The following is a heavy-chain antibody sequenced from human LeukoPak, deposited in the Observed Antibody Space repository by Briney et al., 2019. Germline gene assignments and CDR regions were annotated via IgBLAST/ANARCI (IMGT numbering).Heavy chain of an antibody. D-gene: IGHD3-3*01. CDR2: IYTSGST. J-gene: IGHJ4*02. Sequence: SQTLSLTCTFSGGSISSGNYFWSWIRQPAGKGLEWIGRIYTSGSTNYNPSLKSRVAISVDTSKNQFSLKLSSVTAADTAVYYCARSPLEYDFWSGRHYYFDYWGQGTLVTVSS. CDR1: GGSISSGNYF. CDR3: ARSPLEYDFWSGRHYYFDY. V-gene: IGHV4-61*02.